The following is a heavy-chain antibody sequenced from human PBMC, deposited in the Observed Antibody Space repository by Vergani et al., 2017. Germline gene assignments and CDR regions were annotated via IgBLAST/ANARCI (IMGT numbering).Heavy chain of an antibody. CDR2: ISGSGGST. J-gene: IGHJ6*02. CDR3: ARAPYYDFWSGYYTDYYYYGMDV. Sequence: EVQLLESGGGLVQPGGSLRLSCAASGFTFSSYAMSWVRQAPGKGLEWVSAISGSGGSTYYADSVKGRFTISRDNSKNTLYLQMNSLRAEDTAVYYCARAPYYDFWSGYYTDYYYYGMDVWGQGTTVTVSS. D-gene: IGHD3-3*01. V-gene: IGHV3-23*01. CDR1: GFTFSSYA.